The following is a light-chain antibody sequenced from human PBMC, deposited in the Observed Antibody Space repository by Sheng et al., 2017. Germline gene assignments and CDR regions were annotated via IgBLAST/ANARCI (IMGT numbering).Light chain of an antibody. CDR2: KAS. J-gene: IGKJ2*01. Sequence: IQLTQSPSTLSASVGDRVTITCRASQSISSWLAWYQQKPGKAPKLLIYKASALESGVPSRFSGSGSRTEFTLTISSLQPDDFATYYCQQYQSYPHTFGQGTKLEI. CDR3: QQYQSYPHT. V-gene: IGKV1-5*03. CDR1: QSISSW.